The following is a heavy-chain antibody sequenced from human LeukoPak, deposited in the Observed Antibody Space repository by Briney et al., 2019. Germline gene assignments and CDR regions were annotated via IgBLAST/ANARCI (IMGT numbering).Heavy chain of an antibody. CDR2: INPNSGGT. V-gene: IGHV1-2*02. CDR1: GYTFTGYY. J-gene: IGHJ4*02. D-gene: IGHD5-12*01. CDR3: ARALSHEYMVATITPHFDY. Sequence: ASVKVSCKASGYTFTGYYMHWVRQAPGQGLEWMGWINPNSGGTNYAQKFQGRVTMTRDTSISTAYMELSRLRSDDTAVYYCARALSHEYMVATITPHFDYWGQGTLVTVSS.